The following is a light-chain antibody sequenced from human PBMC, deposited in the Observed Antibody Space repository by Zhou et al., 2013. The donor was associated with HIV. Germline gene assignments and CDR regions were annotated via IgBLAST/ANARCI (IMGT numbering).Light chain of an antibody. CDR3: LHYGSSSIT. J-gene: IGKJ5*01. CDR1: QSVSNNY. V-gene: IGKV3-20*01. Sequence: VLTQSPGTLSLSPGERATLSCRASQSVSNNYLAWYQQKPGQAPRLLIYGASSRAIGIPDRISGSGSGTDFTLTFSRLEPEDFAVYYCLHYGSSSITFGQGTRL. CDR2: GAS.